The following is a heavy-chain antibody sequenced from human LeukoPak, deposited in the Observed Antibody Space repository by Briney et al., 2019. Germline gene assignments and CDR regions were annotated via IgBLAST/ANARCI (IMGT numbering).Heavy chain of an antibody. CDR3: ARANIGASFDY. J-gene: IGHJ4*02. D-gene: IGHD6-13*01. V-gene: IGHV3-7*04. CDR2: IKQDGSEK. CDR1: GFTFRYW. Sequence: GGSLRLSCVASGFTFRYWMSWVRQAPGKGLEWVANIKQDGSEKSYVDSVKGRFTISRDNAKNSLYLQMNSLRTEDAAVYYCARANIGASFDYWGQGTLVTVSS.